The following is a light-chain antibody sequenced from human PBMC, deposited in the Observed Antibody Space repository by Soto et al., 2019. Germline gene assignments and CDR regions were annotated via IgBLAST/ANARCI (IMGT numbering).Light chain of an antibody. V-gene: IGKV3-20*01. CDR1: QSVKSNY. J-gene: IGKJ1*01. CDR2: SAS. CDR3: QQYAGSPPWT. Sequence: EIVLTQSPGTLSLSPGERATLSCRASQSVKSNYLAWYQQKPGQAPRLLMYSASSRATGIPDRFSGSGSGTDFTLTISRLEPEDFAVYYCQQYAGSPPWTFGQGTKVEIK.